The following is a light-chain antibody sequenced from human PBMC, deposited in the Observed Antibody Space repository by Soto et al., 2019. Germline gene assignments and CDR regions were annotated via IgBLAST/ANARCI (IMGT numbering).Light chain of an antibody. J-gene: IGKJ5*01. Sequence: EIVMTQSPATLSVSPGERATLSCRASQSVSSSYLAWYQQKPGQAPRLLIYGASSRATGIPDRFSGSGSGTDFTLTISRLGPEDFAVYYCQQYGSSPPITFGQGTRLEI. CDR1: QSVSSSY. CDR3: QQYGSSPPIT. V-gene: IGKV3-20*01. CDR2: GAS.